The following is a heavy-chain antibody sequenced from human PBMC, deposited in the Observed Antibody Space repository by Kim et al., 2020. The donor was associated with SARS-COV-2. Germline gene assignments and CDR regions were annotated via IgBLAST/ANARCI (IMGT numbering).Heavy chain of an antibody. CDR2: IKSKTDGETT. J-gene: IGHJ4*02. CDR1: GFTFKNAW. Sequence: GGSLRLSCVASGFTFKNAWMIWVRQVPGKGLEWIGRIKSKTDGETTDYAAPVKGRFTISRDDSNNTLYLQMNSLRTEDTGVYYCTTAKEVTVVTPLCYYWGPGTLVTVSS. D-gene: IGHD2-21*02. V-gene: IGHV3-15*01. CDR3: TTAKEVTVVTPLCYY.